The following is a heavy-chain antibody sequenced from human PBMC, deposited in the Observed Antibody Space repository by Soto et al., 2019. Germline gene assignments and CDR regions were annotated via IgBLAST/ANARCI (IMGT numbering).Heavy chain of an antibody. CDR3: ARVHSSSWSDNWFDP. J-gene: IGHJ5*02. CDR1: GGSISSGGYY. V-gene: IGHV4-31*03. D-gene: IGHD6-13*01. Sequence: QVQLQESGPGLVKPSQTLSLTCTVSGGSISSGGYYWSWIRQHPGKGLEWIGYIYYSGSTYYNPSLKSRVTRSVDTSKNQFSLKLSSVTVADTAVYYCARVHSSSWSDNWFDPWGQGTLVTVSS. CDR2: IYYSGST.